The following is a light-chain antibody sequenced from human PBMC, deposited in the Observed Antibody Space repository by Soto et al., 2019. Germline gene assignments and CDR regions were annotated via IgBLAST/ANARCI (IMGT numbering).Light chain of an antibody. CDR1: PSVSGSN. J-gene: IGKJ3*01. V-gene: IGKV3-20*01. CDR3: QQYGSAPFT. Sequence: EIVLTQSPGTLSLSPGERATLSCRASPSVSGSNLAWYQQKPGQAPRLVIYGASSRATGIPDRFSGGGSGTDFTLTISRLEPEDFAVYYCQQYGSAPFTFGPGTKVDIK. CDR2: GAS.